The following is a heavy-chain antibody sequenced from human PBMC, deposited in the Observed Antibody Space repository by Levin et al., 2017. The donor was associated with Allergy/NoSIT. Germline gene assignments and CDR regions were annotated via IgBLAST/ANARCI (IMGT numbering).Heavy chain of an antibody. D-gene: IGHD3-9*01. CDR1: GGTFSSYA. Sequence: ASVKVSCKASGGTFSSYAISWVRQAPGQGLEWMGGIIPIFGTANYAQKFQGRVTITADESTSTAYMELSSLRSEDTAVYYCARDALGYDILTGTKTPYYYGMDGWGQGTTVTVSS. J-gene: IGHJ6*02. CDR2: IIPIFGTA. V-gene: IGHV1-69*13. CDR3: ARDALGYDILTGTKTPYYYGMDG.